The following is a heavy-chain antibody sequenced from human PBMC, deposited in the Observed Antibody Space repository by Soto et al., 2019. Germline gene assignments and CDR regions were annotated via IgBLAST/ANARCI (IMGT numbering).Heavy chain of an antibody. CDR2: MNPNSGNT. J-gene: IGHJ6*02. CDR3: AREGGTTPYYYYGMDV. Sequence: QVQLVQSGAEVKNPGASVKVSCKSSGYTFTSYDINWVRQATGQGLEWMGWMNPNSGNTGYAQKFQGRVTMTRNTSISTAYMELSSLRSEDTAVYYCAREGGTTPYYYYGMDVWGQGTTVTVSS. D-gene: IGHD1-7*01. CDR1: GYTFTSYD. V-gene: IGHV1-8*01.